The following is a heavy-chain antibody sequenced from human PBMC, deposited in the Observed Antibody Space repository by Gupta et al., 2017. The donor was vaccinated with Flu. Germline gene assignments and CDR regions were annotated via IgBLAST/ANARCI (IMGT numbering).Heavy chain of an antibody. CDR3: ARHFFAHYYDSRGYLFDF. D-gene: IGHD3-22*01. Sequence: QVQLQESGPGLVKPSETLSLTCTVSGGSITIDNYYWAWIRQPPGKGLEWIGSVYYSGNTYYNPSLQSRVTISADTSQNQFSLNLSSVTAADTAIYYCARHFFAHYYDSRGYLFDFWGQGTLVAVSS. J-gene: IGHJ4*02. CDR2: VYYSGNT. CDR1: GGSITIDNYY. V-gene: IGHV4-39*01.